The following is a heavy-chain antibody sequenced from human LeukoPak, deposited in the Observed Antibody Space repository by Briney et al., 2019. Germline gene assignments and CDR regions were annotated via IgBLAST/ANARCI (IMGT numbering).Heavy chain of an antibody. CDR3: ARGRLRYSDDYGMDV. CDR1: GYSFTSYG. Sequence: ASVKVSCKASGYSFTSYGFNWVRQAPGQGLEWMGWMSAYNGKTNYAHSLQGRVTVTAETSTSTAYMELSSLRSEDTAVYYCARGRLRYSDDYGMDVWGQGTTVTVSS. V-gene: IGHV1-18*01. CDR2: MSAYNGKT. D-gene: IGHD3-9*01. J-gene: IGHJ6*02.